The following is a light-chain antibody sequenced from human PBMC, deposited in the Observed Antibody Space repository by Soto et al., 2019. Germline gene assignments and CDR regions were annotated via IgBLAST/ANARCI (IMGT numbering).Light chain of an antibody. V-gene: IGLV2-14*01. CDR1: SSDVGLYDY. CDR2: AVS. CDR3: SSYTSDSSYV. Sequence: QSVLTQPASVSGSPGQSITISSTGTSSDVGLYDYVSWYQQHPGKAPQLMIYAVSNRPSGVSNRFSASKSGNTASLFISGLQAEDQADYYCSSYTSDSSYVSGSGTKVTIL. J-gene: IGLJ1*01.